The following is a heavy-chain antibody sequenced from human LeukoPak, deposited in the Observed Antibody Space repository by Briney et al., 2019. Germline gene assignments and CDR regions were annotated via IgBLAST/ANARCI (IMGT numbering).Heavy chain of an antibody. CDR1: GFTFSSYW. J-gene: IGHJ4*02. Sequence: GGSLRLSCAASGFTFSSYWMHWVRHAPGKGLVWVSRINSDGSSTNYADSVKGRFTISRDNAKNTLYLQMNSLRAEDTAVYYCARGGYSYGSTPQYWGQGTLVTVSS. CDR2: INSDGSST. D-gene: IGHD5-18*01. V-gene: IGHV3-74*01. CDR3: ARGGYSYGSTPQY.